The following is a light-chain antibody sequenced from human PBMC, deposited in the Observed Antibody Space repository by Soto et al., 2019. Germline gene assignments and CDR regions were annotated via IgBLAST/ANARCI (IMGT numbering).Light chain of an antibody. CDR3: QQRSNTELT. J-gene: IGKJ4*01. V-gene: IGKV3-11*01. CDR1: QSVSSY. Sequence: EIVLTQSPATLSLSPGERATLSCRASQSVSSYLAWYQQKPGQAPRLLIYDASNRATGIPARFSGSGSGTAFTLTISSLEPEDFAVYYCQQRSNTELTVGGGTKVEIK. CDR2: DAS.